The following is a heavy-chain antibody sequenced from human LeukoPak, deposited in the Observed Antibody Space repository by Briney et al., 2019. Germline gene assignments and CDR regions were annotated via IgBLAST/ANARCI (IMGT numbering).Heavy chain of an antibody. CDR2: ISYSGTN. Sequence: SETLSLTCTVAGGSVRSSSYYWGWIRQPPGKGLEWIGSISYSGTNYNNPSLKGRVSISIDTSKNQFSVKLTSVTAADTAMYYCASLGTLRSWGQGTLVTVSS. CDR3: ASLGTLRS. J-gene: IGHJ5*02. D-gene: IGHD7-27*01. V-gene: IGHV4-39*01. CDR1: GGSVRSSSYY.